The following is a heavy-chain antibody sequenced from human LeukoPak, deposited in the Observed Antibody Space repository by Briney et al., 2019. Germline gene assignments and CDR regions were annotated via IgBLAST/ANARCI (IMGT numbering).Heavy chain of an antibody. CDR3: ALRNILAGYSNDAFDI. D-gene: IGHD3-9*01. Sequence: GESLKISCQGSGSRFTSYWIAWVRQLPGKGLEWMGIIYPGDSDTRYSPSFQGQVTISADKSISTAYLQWSSLKASDTAMYYCALRNILAGYSNDAFDIWGQGTMVTVSS. J-gene: IGHJ3*02. CDR1: GSRFTSYW. CDR2: IYPGDSDT. V-gene: IGHV5-51*01.